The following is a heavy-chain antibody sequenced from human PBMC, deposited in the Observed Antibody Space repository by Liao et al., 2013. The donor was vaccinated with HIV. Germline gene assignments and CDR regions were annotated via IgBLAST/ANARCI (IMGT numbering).Heavy chain of an antibody. CDR2: IYYSGST. J-gene: IGHJ4*02. D-gene: IGHD3-3*01. CDR1: GGSINSGDYY. V-gene: IGHV4-30-4*08. CDR3: ARVPFWSGYIIDY. Sequence: QVQLQESGPGLVKPSQTLSLTCTVSGGSINSGDYYWSWIRQAPGKGLEWIGYIYYSGSTYYNPSLKSRLTISLDTSKSQFSLHLSSVTAADTAVYYCARVPFWSGYIIDYWGQGTLVTVSS.